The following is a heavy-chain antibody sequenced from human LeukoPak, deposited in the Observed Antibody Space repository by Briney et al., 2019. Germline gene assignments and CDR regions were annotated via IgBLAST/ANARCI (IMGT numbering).Heavy chain of an antibody. CDR1: GFTFSSYS. Sequence: GGSLRLSCAASGFTFSSYSMNWVRQAPGKGLEWVSSISSSSTYIYYADSVKGRFTISRDNAKNSLYLQMNSLRAEDTAVYYCEIVVVTARLVNFDYWGQGTLVTVSS. D-gene: IGHD2-21*02. V-gene: IGHV3-21*01. J-gene: IGHJ4*02. CDR2: ISSSSTYI. CDR3: EIVVVTARLVNFDY.